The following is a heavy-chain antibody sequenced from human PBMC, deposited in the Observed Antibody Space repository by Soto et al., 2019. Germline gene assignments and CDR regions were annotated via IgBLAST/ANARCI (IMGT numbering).Heavy chain of an antibody. J-gene: IGHJ6*02. CDR1: GYSFTSYW. D-gene: IGHD5-12*01. CDR3: ARHAEGGYVGYYYGMDV. Sequence: ETLSLTCTVSGYSFTSYWISWVRQMPGKGLEWMGRIDPSDSYTNYSPSFQGHVTISADKSISTAYLQWSSLKASDTAMYYCARHAEGGYVGYYYGMDVWGQGTTVTVSS. V-gene: IGHV5-10-1*01. CDR2: IDPSDSYT.